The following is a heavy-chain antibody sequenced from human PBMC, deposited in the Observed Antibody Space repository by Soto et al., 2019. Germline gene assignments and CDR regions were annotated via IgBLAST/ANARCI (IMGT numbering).Heavy chain of an antibody. D-gene: IGHD2-2*02. CDR3: ARLGGDCSSTSCYSYYYYGMDV. CDR2: IYTSGST. Sequence: SETLSLTCTVSGGSISSYYWSWIRQPAGKGLEWIGRIYTSGSTNYNPSLKSRVTMSVDTSKNQFSLKLSSVTAADTAVYYCARLGGDCSSTSCYSYYYYGMDVWGQGTTVTVS. CDR1: GGSISSYY. J-gene: IGHJ6*02. V-gene: IGHV4-4*07.